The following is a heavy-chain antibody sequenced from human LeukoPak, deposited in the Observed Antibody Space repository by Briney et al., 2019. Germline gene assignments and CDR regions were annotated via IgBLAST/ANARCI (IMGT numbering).Heavy chain of an antibody. J-gene: IGHJ4*02. V-gene: IGHV4-34*01. D-gene: IGHD6-19*01. CDR1: GGSFSGYY. CDR2: INHSGST. CDR3: ALTYSSGSDGIDY. Sequence: SETLSLTCAVYGGSFSGYYWSWIRQPPGVGLEWIGEINHSGSTNYNPSLKSRVTISVDTSKNQFSLKLSSVTAADTAVYYCALTYSSGSDGIDYWGQGTLVTVSS.